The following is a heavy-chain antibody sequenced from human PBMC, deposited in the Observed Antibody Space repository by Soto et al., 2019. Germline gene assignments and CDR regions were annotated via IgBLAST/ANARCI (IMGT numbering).Heavy chain of an antibody. D-gene: IGHD6-13*01. CDR1: GFTFSSYA. V-gene: IGHV3-23*01. CDR3: AKDLVAAAGYYYYYMDV. J-gene: IGHJ6*03. CDR2: ISGSGGST. Sequence: GGSLRLSCAASGFTFSSYAMSWVRQAPGKGLEWVSAISGSGGSTYYADSVKGRFTISRDNSKNTLYLQMNSLRAEDTAVYYCAKDLVAAAGYYYYYMDVWGKGTTVTVS.